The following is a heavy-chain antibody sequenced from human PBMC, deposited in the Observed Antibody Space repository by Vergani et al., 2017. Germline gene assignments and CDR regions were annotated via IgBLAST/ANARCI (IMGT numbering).Heavy chain of an antibody. Sequence: QVQLVQSGAEVKKPGSSVKVSCKASGGTFSSYAISWVRQAPGQGLEWMGGIIPIFGTANYAQKFQGRVTITADKSTSTAYMELSSLRSEDTAVYYCARGGGITFGGVIVYFQHWGQGTLVTVSS. J-gene: IGHJ1*01. CDR3: ARGGGITFGGVIVYFQH. D-gene: IGHD3-16*02. CDR2: IIPIFGTA. V-gene: IGHV1-69*06. CDR1: GGTFSSYA.